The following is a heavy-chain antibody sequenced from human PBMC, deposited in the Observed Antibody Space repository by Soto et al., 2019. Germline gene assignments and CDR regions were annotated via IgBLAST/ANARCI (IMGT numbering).Heavy chain of an antibody. Sequence: GGSLRLSCSASGFTFSSYGMHWIRQAPGKGLEWVAVISYDGSNKYYAYYVKGRFTIPRDNSKNTLYLQMNSVRAEDTAVYYCVLIVVDYWGQGTLVTVSS. CDR1: GFTFSSYG. V-gene: IGHV3-30*03. D-gene: IGHD3-22*01. CDR2: ISYDGSNK. J-gene: IGHJ4*02. CDR3: VLIVVDY.